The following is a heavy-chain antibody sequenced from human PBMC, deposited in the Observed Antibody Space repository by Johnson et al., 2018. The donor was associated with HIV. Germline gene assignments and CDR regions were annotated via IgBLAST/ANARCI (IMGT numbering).Heavy chain of an antibody. Sequence: QMLLVESGGGVVQPGRSLRLSCAASGFSFSSYDMHWVRQAPGKGLEWVAVISYDGSNKYYADSVKGRFTISRDNSKNTLYLQMNSLRADDTAVYYCAKLPVLYGDFDDAFNIWGQGTMVTVSS. D-gene: IGHD4-17*01. CDR2: ISYDGSNK. CDR3: AKLPVLYGDFDDAFNI. J-gene: IGHJ3*02. CDR1: GFSFSSYD. V-gene: IGHV3-30*18.